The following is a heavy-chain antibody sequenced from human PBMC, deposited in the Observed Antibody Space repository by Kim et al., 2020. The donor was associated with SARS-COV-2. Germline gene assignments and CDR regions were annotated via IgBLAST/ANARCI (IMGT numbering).Heavy chain of an antibody. CDR1: GYTFTSYY. J-gene: IGHJ6*02. CDR2: INPSGGST. D-gene: IGHD6-6*01. V-gene: IGHV1-46*01. Sequence: ASVKVSCKASGYTFTSYYMHWVRQAPGQGLEWMGIINPSGGSTSYAQKFQGRVTMTRDTSTSTVYMELSSLRSEDTAVYYCARAGYSSSSYYYYGMDVWGQGTTVTVSS. CDR3: ARAGYSSSSYYYYGMDV.